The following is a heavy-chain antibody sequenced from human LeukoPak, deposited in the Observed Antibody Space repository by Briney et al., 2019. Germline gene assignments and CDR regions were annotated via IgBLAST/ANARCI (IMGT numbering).Heavy chain of an antibody. Sequence: GGSLRLSCAASGFTFSSYSMNWVRQSPGKGLEWISSVSNNNVIFYADSVKGRFTISRDNAKNSLFLQMNSLRAEDTAVYFCARATWDPNYYYYMDVWGKGTTVTISS. D-gene: IGHD1-26*01. CDR2: VSNNNVI. CDR1: GFTFSSYS. J-gene: IGHJ6*03. V-gene: IGHV3-21*01. CDR3: ARATWDPNYYYYMDV.